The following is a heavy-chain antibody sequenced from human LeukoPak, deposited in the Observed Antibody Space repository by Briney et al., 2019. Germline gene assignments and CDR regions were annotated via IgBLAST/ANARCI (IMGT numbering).Heavy chain of an antibody. CDR3: AKLRYDSSGGYYFDY. CDR2: ISYDGSNK. J-gene: IGHJ4*02. D-gene: IGHD3-22*01. Sequence: PGGSLRLSCAASGFTFSSYGMHWVRQAPGKGLEWVAVISYDGSNKYYADSVKGRFTISRDNSKNTLYLQMNSLRAEDTAVYYCAKLRYDSSGGYYFDYWGQGTLVTVSS. V-gene: IGHV3-30*18. CDR1: GFTFSSYG.